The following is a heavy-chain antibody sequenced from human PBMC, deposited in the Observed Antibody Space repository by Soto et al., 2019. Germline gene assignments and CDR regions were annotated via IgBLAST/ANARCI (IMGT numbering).Heavy chain of an antibody. J-gene: IGHJ6*02. CDR2: IYHSGST. CDR1: GGSISSGGYS. D-gene: IGHD4-17*01. V-gene: IGHV4-30-2*01. CDR3: ARAHYGDYGYGMDV. Sequence: QLQLQESGSGLVKPSQTLSLTCAVSGGSISSGGYSWSWIRQPPGKGLEWIGYIYHSGSTYYNPSLKSRVTISVDRSQNQFYLKLSSVTAADTAVYYCARAHYGDYGYGMDVWGQGTTVTVSS.